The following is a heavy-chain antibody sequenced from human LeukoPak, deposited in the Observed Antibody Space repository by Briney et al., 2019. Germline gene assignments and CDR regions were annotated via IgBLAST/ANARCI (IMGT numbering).Heavy chain of an antibody. CDR1: GFTFSSYW. Sequence: GGSLRLSCAASGFTFSSYWMSWVRQAPGKELEWVANIKQDGSEKYYVDSVKGRFTISRDNAKNSLYLQMNSLRAEDTAVYYCASGGYCSSTSCYTADYWGQGTLVTVSS. J-gene: IGHJ4*02. CDR2: IKQDGSEK. CDR3: ASGGYCSSTSCYTADY. D-gene: IGHD2-2*02. V-gene: IGHV3-7*01.